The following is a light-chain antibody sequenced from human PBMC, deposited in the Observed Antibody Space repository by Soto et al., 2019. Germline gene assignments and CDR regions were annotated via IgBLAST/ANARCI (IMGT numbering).Light chain of an antibody. J-gene: IGLJ2*01. V-gene: IGLV2-14*01. CDR2: DVS. CDR1: SSDVGGYNY. Sequence: QSVLTQPASVSGSPGQSITISCTGTSSDVGGYNYVSWYQQHPGKAPKLMIYDVSNRPSGVSNRFSGSKSGNTASLTISGLHAEDDADYYYSSYTSSSTLVVFGGGTKVTVL. CDR3: SSYTSSSTLVV.